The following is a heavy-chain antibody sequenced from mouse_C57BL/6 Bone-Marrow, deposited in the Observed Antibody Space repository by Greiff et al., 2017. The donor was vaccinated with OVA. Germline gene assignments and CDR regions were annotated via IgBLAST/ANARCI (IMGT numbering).Heavy chain of an antibody. D-gene: IGHD2-1*01. CDR1: GYTFTSYY. CDR2: IDPEDGET. Sequence: VQLKQPGAELVKPGASVKLSCKASGYTFTSYYMHWVKQRTEQGLEWIGRIDPEDGETKYAPKFQGKATITADTSSNTAYLQLSSLTSEDTAVYYCARFNYAFDYWGQGTTLTVSS. J-gene: IGHJ2*01. V-gene: IGHV14-2*01. CDR3: ARFNYAFDY.